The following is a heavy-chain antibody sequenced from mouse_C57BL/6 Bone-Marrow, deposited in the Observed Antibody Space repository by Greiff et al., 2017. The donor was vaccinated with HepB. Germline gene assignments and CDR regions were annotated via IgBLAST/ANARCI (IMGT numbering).Heavy chain of an antibody. V-gene: IGHV1-82*01. CDR3: ANYYGSSPYGYFDV. D-gene: IGHD1-1*01. J-gene: IGHJ1*03. CDR1: GYAFSSSW. Sequence: QVQLQQSGPELVKPGASVKISCKASGYAFSSSWMNWVKQRPGKGLEWIGRIYPGDGDTNYNGKFKGKATLTADKSSSTAYMQLSSLTSEDSAVYFCANYYGSSPYGYFDVWGTGTTVTVSS. CDR2: IYPGDGDT.